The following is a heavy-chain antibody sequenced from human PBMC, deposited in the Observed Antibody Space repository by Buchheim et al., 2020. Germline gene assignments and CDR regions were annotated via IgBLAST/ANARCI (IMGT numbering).Heavy chain of an antibody. CDR1: GGSFSGYY. Sequence: QVQLQQWGAGLLKPSETLSLTCAVYGGSFSGYYWSWIRQPPGKGLEWIGEINHSGSTNYNPSLKSRVTISVDTSKNQFSLKLSSVTAADTAVYYCARGPLGELERHSFDYWGQGTL. CDR2: INHSGST. CDR3: ARGPLGELERHSFDY. J-gene: IGHJ4*02. D-gene: IGHD1-1*01. V-gene: IGHV4-34*01.